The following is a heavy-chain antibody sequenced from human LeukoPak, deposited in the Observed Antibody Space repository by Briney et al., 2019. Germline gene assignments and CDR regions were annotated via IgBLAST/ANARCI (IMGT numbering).Heavy chain of an antibody. V-gene: IGHV3-23*01. CDR3: AKGHYDSWSGQNYFDY. D-gene: IGHD3-3*01. CDR2: ISGSGGST. CDR1: GFTFTSYA. J-gene: IGHJ4*02. Sequence: PGGSLRLSCTVSGFTFTSYAISWVRQAPGKGLEWVSTISGSGGSTYYADSVKGRFTISRDNSKNTLYLQMNSLRAEDTAVYYCAKGHYDSWSGQNYFDYRGQGTLVTVSS.